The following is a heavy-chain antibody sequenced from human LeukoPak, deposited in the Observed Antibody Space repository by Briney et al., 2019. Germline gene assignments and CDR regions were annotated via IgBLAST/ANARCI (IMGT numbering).Heavy chain of an antibody. Sequence: ASVKVSCKSSGYTFTGYYMHWVRQAPGQGLEWMGWINPNSGGTNYAQKFQGRVTMTRDTSISTAYMELSRLTSDDTAVYYCARDAIVRDYSNSDYWGQGTLVTVSS. D-gene: IGHD4-11*01. CDR2: INPNSGGT. J-gene: IGHJ4*02. CDR3: ARDAIVRDYSNSDY. V-gene: IGHV1-2*02. CDR1: GYTFTGYY.